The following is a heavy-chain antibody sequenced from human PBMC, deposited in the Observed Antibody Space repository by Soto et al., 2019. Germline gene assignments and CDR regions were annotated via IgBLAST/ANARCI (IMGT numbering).Heavy chain of an antibody. J-gene: IGHJ4*02. CDR2: ISGSGGST. CDR3: AKDYYGDFCSCYIPVSFDY. V-gene: IGHV3-23*01. D-gene: IGHD3-3*01. CDR1: GFTFSSYA. Sequence: EVQLLESGGGLVQPGGSLRLSCAASGFTFSSYAMSWVRQAPGKGLEWVSAISGSGGSTYYADSVKGRFTISRDNSKNTLYLQMNGLRAEDTAGYYCAKDYYGDFCSCYIPVSFDYWGQGTLVTGSS.